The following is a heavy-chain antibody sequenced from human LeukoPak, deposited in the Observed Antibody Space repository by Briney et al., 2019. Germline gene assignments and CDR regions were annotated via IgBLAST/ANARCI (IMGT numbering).Heavy chain of an antibody. CDR2: IYYSGST. V-gene: IGHV4-39*01. J-gene: IGHJ2*01. CDR3: ARAFRARYFDL. CDR1: GGSISSSY. D-gene: IGHD2/OR15-2a*01. Sequence: SETLSLTCTVSGGSISSSYWGWIRQPPGKGLEWIGIIYYSGSTYYNPSLKGRVTISVDTSKNQFSLKLSSVTAADTAVYYCARAFRARYFDLWGRGTLVTVSS.